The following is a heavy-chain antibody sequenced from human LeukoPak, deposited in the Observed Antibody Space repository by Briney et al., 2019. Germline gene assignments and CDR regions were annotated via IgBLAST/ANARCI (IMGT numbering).Heavy chain of an antibody. J-gene: IGHJ5*02. V-gene: IGHV1-8*01. CDR2: MNPNSGNT. Sequence: ASVKVSCKASGYTFTSYDINWGRQATGQGLEWMGWMNPNSGNTGYAQKFQGRVTMTRNTSISTAYMELSSLRSEDTAVYYCARGRFTLPGIAVAGNWFDPWGQGTLVTVSS. CDR1: GYTFTSYD. D-gene: IGHD6-19*01. CDR3: ARGRFTLPGIAVAGNWFDP.